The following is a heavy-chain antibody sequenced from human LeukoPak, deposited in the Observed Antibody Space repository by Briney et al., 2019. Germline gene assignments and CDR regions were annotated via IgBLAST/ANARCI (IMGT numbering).Heavy chain of an antibody. Sequence: PSETLSLTCAVYGGSFSGYYWSWIRQPPGKGLEWIGEINHSGSTNYNPSLKSRVTISVDTSKNQFSLKLSSVTAADTAVYYRARGRSVDYWGQGTLVTVSS. D-gene: IGHD3-10*01. CDR1: GGSFSGYY. V-gene: IGHV4-34*01. J-gene: IGHJ4*02. CDR3: ARGRSVDY. CDR2: INHSGST.